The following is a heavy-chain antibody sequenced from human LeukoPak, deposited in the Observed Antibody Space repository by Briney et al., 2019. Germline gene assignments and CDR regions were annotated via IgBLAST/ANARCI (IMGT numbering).Heavy chain of an antibody. CDR3: ARDGRNHYDFWSGYYSDRGGYYYYGMDV. D-gene: IGHD3-3*01. Sequence: GASVKVSCKASGYTFTGYYMHWVRQAPGQGLEWMGWISGYNGDTNYAQKFQGRVSMTTDTSTSTAYMELRSLSSDDTAVYYCARDGRNHYDFWSGYYSDRGGYYYYGMDVWGQGTTVTVSS. CDR2: ISGYNGDT. J-gene: IGHJ6*02. CDR1: GYTFTGYY. V-gene: IGHV1-18*04.